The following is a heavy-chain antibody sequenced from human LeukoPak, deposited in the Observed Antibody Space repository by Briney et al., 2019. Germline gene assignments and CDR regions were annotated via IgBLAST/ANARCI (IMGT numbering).Heavy chain of an antibody. V-gene: IGHV5-51*01. D-gene: IGHD1-14*01. Sequence: GESLKISCKGSGYSLTSYWIGWVRQMPGKGLEWMGIIYPGDSDTRYSPSFQGQVTISADKSISTAYLQWSSLKASDTAMYYCARLERRWYYRYSERRRNDAFDIWGQGTMVTVSS. J-gene: IGHJ3*02. CDR2: IYPGDSDT. CDR3: ARLERRWYYRYSERRRNDAFDI. CDR1: GYSLTSYW.